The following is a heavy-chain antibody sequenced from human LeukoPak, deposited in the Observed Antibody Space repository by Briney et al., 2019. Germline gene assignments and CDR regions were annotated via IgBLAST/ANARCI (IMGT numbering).Heavy chain of an antibody. Sequence: GGSLRLSCAASGFTFSTTAMSWARQAPGKGLEWVASINHNGNVNYYVDSVKGRFTISRDNAKNSLYLQMSNLRAEDTAVYFCARGGGLDVWGQGATVTVSS. CDR2: INHNGNVN. V-gene: IGHV3-7*03. D-gene: IGHD3-16*01. J-gene: IGHJ6*02. CDR3: ARGGGLDV. CDR1: GFTFSTTA.